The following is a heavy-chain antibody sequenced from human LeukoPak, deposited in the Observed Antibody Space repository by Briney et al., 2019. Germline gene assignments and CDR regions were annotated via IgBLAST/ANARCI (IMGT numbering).Heavy chain of an antibody. CDR2: ISGSGCST. CDR3: ANQAFEYSSSSQL. D-gene: IGHD6-6*01. J-gene: IGHJ1*01. Sequence: GGSLLLSCAASGFPFGSYARSWVRRAPGKGLEGGSAISGSGCSTYYADSVKGRFTISRDNSKNTLYLQMNSLRAEDTAVYYCANQAFEYSSSSQLWGQGTLVTVSS. CDR1: GFPFGSYA. V-gene: IGHV3-23*01.